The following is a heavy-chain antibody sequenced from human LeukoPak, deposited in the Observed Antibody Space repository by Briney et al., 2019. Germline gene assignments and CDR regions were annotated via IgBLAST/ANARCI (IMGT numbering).Heavy chain of an antibody. CDR3: AIDCGYQCLFDY. CDR1: GYTFTNYG. J-gene: IGHJ4*02. V-gene: IGHV1-18*01. D-gene: IGHD5-12*01. CDR2: ISGYNGNT. Sequence: ASVKVSCKASGYTFTNYGISWVRQAPGQGLEWMGWISGYNGNTNYAQKSQGRVTMTTDTSTNAAHMELRSLRSDDTAVYYCAIDCGYQCLFDYWGQGTLVTVSP.